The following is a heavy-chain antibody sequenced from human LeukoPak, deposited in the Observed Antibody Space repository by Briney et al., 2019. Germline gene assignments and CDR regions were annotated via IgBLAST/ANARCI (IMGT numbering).Heavy chain of an antibody. Sequence: PGGSLRLSCAASGFNFYEYAMHWVRQAPGKGLEWVSGISYNRGSIGYADSVKGRFTISRDNADKSLYLQMDSLSAEDTAVYYCAREYDFWSPGDYWGQGTLVTVSS. J-gene: IGHJ4*02. CDR3: AREYDFWSPGDY. CDR2: ISYNRGSI. V-gene: IGHV3-9*01. D-gene: IGHD3-3*01. CDR1: GFNFYEYA.